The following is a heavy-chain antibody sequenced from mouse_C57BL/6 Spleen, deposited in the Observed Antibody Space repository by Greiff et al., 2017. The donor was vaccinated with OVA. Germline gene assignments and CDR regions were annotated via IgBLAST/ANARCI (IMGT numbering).Heavy chain of an antibody. Sequence: VKLQQPGAELVMPGASVKLSCTASGYTFTSYWMHWVKQRPGQGLEWIGEIDPSDSYTNYNQKFKGKSTLTVDKSSSTAYMQLSSLTSEDSAGYYCAIWGRTARASWLDDWGQGTLVTVSA. V-gene: IGHV1-69*01. J-gene: IGHJ3*01. CDR2: IDPSDSYT. D-gene: IGHD3-1*01. CDR3: AIWGRTARASWLDD. CDR1: GYTFTSYW.